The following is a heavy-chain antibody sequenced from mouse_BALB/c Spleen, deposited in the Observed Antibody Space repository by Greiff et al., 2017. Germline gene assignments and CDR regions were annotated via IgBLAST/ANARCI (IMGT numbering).Heavy chain of an antibody. J-gene: IGHJ3*01. CDR3: ARDDGYYGFAY. V-gene: IGHV5-9-4*01. CDR1: GFTFSSYA. D-gene: IGHD2-3*01. CDR2: ISSGGSYT. Sequence: EVQLVESGGGLVKPGGSLKLSCAASGFTFSSYAMSWVRQSPEKRLEWVAEISSGGSYTYYPDTVTGRFTISRDNAKNTLYLEMSSLRSEDTAMYYCARDDGYYGFAYWGQGTLVTVSA.